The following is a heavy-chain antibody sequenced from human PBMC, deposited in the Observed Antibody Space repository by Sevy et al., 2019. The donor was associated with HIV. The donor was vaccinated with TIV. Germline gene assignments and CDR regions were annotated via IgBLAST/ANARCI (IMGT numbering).Heavy chain of an antibody. D-gene: IGHD3-22*01. J-gene: IGHJ4*02. CDR3: AQDGSGITEIVVAQYYFAY. V-gene: IGHV3-30*02. CDR2: IRYDGSNK. Sequence: GGSLRLSCAASGFTFSSYGMHWVRQSPGKGLEWVAFIRYDGSNKYYADSVKGRFTISRDNSKNKRYLQTNSLRAEHTAVYYCAQDGSGITEIVVAQYYFAYWGQGSLVTVSS. CDR1: GFTFSSYG.